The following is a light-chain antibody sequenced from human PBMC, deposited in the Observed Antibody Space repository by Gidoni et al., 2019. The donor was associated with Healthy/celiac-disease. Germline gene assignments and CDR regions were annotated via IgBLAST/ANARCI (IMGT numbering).Light chain of an antibody. V-gene: IGKV3-11*01. CDR2: DAS. Sequence: IVLTQSPATLSLSPGERAPLSCRASQSVSSYLAWYQQKPGQAPRLLIYDASNSATGIPARFSGSGSGTDFTLTISSLEPEDFAVYYCQQRSNWPPYTFGQGTKLEIK. J-gene: IGKJ2*01. CDR1: QSVSSY. CDR3: QQRSNWPPYT.